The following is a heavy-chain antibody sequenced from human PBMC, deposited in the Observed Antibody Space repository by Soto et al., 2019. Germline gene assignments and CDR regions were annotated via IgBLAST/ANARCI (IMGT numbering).Heavy chain of an antibody. CDR1: AFTFRSYA. CDR2: ITASADTT. Sequence: EEQLLESGGGLVRPGGSLRLSCAASAFTFRSYAMSWVRQAPGKGLEWVSAITASADTTYYADSVKGRFTISRDNSKNTLYLRMNSLRAEDTAVYYCAKVRPLRDCTSTSCLGAFDIWCQGTMVTVS. D-gene: IGHD2-2*01. CDR3: AKVRPLRDCTSTSCLGAFDI. J-gene: IGHJ3*02. V-gene: IGHV3-23*01.